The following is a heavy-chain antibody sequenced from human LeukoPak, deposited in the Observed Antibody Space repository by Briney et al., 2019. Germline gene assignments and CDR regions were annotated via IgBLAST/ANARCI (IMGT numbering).Heavy chain of an antibody. J-gene: IGHJ4*02. CDR3: ARQAASWLYNMDY. CDR1: GFTFDDYA. D-gene: IGHD6-13*01. CDR2: ISWNSGSI. V-gene: IGHV3-9*01. Sequence: GRSLRLSCAASGFTFDDYAMHWVRQAPGKGLEWVSGISWNSGSIGYADSVKGRFTISRDNAKNSLYLQMNGLRAEDTALYYCARQAASWLYNMDYWGQGTLVTVSS.